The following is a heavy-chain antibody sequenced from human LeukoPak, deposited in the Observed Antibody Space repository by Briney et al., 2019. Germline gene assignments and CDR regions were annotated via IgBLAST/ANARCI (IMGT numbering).Heavy chain of an antibody. D-gene: IGHD3-9*01. CDR1: GISFRSYG. Sequence: GGSLRLSCAASGISFRSYGMHWVRQAPGKGLEGVTFIWYDASNQYYAESVKGRFTISRDNSRNTVFLQMNSLRAEDTAIYYCATDISTRYFGSWGQGTLVTVSS. V-gene: IGHV3-30*02. CDR2: IWYDASNQ. J-gene: IGHJ4*02. CDR3: ATDISTRYFGS.